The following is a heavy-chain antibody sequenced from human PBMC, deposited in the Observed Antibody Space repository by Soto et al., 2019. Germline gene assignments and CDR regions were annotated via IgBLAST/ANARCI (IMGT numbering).Heavy chain of an antibody. CDR2: IYYSGST. CDR1: CGSISSSSYY. J-gene: IGHJ5*02. Sequence: SSETLSLTCTVSCGSISSSSYYWGWVRQPPGKGLEWIGIIYYSGSTYYTPSLKSRVTISVDTSKNQFSLKLSSVTAADTAVYYCASHGLVMMGRWFDPWGQGTLVTVSS. V-gene: IGHV4-39*01. D-gene: IGHD6-19*01. CDR3: ASHGLVMMGRWFDP.